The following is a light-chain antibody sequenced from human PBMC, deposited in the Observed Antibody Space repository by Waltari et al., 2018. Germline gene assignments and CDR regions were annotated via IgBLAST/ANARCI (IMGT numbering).Light chain of an antibody. CDR2: TIS. J-gene: IGKJ4*01. Sequence: DIEMTQSPSSLSASVGDRVTITCRASQVITRWLAWYQQKPGKAPKSLISTISTLQTGVPSRFSGSGSGTEFTLTINSLQPEDFATYYCQQYTSYPLTFGGGTKVEIK. CDR1: QVITRW. V-gene: IGKV1D-16*01. CDR3: QQYTSYPLT.